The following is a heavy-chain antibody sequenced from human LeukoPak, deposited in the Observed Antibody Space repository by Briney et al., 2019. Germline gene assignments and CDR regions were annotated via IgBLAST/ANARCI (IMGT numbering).Heavy chain of an antibody. D-gene: IGHD3-16*01. J-gene: IGHJ4*02. CDR3: ARDGGTFTGGNYFDY. CDR2: ISSSSSYI. CDR1: GFTFSSYS. Sequence: GGSLRLSLAASGFTFSSYSMNWVRQAPGKGLEWVSSISSSSSYIYYADSVKGRFTISRDNAKNSLYLQMNSLRAEDTAVYYCARDGGTFTGGNYFDYWGQGTLVTVSS. V-gene: IGHV3-21*01.